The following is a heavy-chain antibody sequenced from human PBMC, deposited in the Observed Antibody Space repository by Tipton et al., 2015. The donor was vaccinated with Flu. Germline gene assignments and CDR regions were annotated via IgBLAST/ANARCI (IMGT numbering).Heavy chain of an antibody. CDR2: IYYSGST. CDR3: ARHSGYCSGGSCYSPGYYYYYGMDV. J-gene: IGHJ6*02. CDR1: GGSISSYY. Sequence: LRLSCTVSGGSISSYYWGWIRQPPGKGLEWIGYIYYSGSTNYNPSLKSRVTISVDTSKNQFSLKLSSVTAADTAVYYCARHSGYCSGGSCYSPGYYYYYGMDVWGQGTTVTVSS. D-gene: IGHD2-15*01. V-gene: IGHV4-59*08.